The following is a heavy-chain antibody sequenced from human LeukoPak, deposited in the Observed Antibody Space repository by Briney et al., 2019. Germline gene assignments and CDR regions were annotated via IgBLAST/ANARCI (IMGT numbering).Heavy chain of an antibody. D-gene: IGHD2-2*01. Sequence: GASVKVSCKASGYIYTNYGISWVRQAPGQGLEWMGWISAYNGNTNYVQKFRGRVTMTTDTSTTTAYMELRSLRSDDTAVYYCARDLDIVVVPVVSRHYGLDVWGQGTTVTVSS. CDR3: ARDLDIVVVPVVSRHYGLDV. V-gene: IGHV1-18*01. CDR2: ISAYNGNT. J-gene: IGHJ6*02. CDR1: GYIYTNYG.